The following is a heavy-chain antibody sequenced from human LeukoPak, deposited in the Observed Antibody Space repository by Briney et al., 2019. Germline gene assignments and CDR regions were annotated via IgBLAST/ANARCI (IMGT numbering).Heavy chain of an antibody. CDR2: ISGSGGST. CDR1: GFTLSSYA. V-gene: IGHV3-23*01. D-gene: IGHD3-10*01. CDR3: AKDLSGPLGYGSGDAFDI. J-gene: IGHJ3*02. Sequence: PGGSLRLSCAASGFTLSSYAMSWVRQAPGKGLEWVSAISGSGGSTYYADSVKGRFTISRDNSKNTLYLQMNSLRAEDTAVYYCAKDLSGPLGYGSGDAFDIWGQGTMVTVSS.